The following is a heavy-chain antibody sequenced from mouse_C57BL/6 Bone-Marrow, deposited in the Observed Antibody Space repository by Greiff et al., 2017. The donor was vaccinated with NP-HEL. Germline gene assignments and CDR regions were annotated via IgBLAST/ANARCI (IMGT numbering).Heavy chain of an antibody. CDR3: ARGDGNYDWFAY. CDR1: GYSITSGYD. V-gene: IGHV3-1*01. Sequence: ESGPGMVKPSQSLSLTCTVTGYSITSGYDWHWIRHFPGNKLEWMGYISYSGSTNYNPSLKSRISITHDTSKNHFFLKLNSVTTEDTATYYCARGDGNYDWFAYWGQGTLVTVSA. D-gene: IGHD2-1*01. CDR2: ISYSGST. J-gene: IGHJ3*01.